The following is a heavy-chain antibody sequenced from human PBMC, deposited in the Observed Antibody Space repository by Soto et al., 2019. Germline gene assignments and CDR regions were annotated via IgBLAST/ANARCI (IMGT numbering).Heavy chain of an antibody. D-gene: IGHD1-1*01. CDR2: IWYDGSNK. CDR3: ARDSFAETTDSTYYFDC. V-gene: IGHV3-33*01. CDR1: GFTFSSYG. Sequence: QVQLVESGGGVVQPGRSLRLSCAASGFTFSSYGMHWVRQAPGKGLEWVAVIWYDGSNKYYADSVKGRFTISRDNSKNTLDLKKNSLRDEDTAVYYCARDSFAETTDSTYYFDCWGQGTLVTVSS. J-gene: IGHJ4*02.